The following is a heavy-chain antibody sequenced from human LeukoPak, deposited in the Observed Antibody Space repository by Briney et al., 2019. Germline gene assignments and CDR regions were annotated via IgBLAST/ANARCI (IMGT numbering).Heavy chain of an antibody. D-gene: IGHD6-19*01. Sequence: GGSLRLSCAASGFTFSSYAMSWVRQAPGKGLEWVSAISGSGGSTYYADSVKGRFTISRDNSKNTLYLQMNSLRAEDTAVYYCAKDSFGYSSGWYRTNWGQGTLVTVSS. J-gene: IGHJ4*02. V-gene: IGHV3-23*01. CDR1: GFTFSSYA. CDR2: ISGSGGST. CDR3: AKDSFGYSSGWYRTN.